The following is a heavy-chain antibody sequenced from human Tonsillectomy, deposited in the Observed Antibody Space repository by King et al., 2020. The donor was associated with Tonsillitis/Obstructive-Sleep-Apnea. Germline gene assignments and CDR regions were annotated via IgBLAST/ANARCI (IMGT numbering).Heavy chain of an antibody. Sequence: VQLQESGPGLVKPSQTLSLTCTVSGGPISSGGYYWSWIRQHPGKGLEWIGYTYYSGSIYYNPSLKSRVTMTVETAKHQFSLKLSSVTAADTAVYYCARNGGYDYGYFDYWGQGTLVTVSS. CDR1: GGPISSGGYY. J-gene: IGHJ4*02. CDR2: TYYSGSI. V-gene: IGHV4-31*03. D-gene: IGHD5-12*01. CDR3: ARNGGYDYGYFDY.